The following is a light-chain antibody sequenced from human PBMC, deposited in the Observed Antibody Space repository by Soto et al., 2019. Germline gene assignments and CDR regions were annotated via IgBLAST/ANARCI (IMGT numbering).Light chain of an antibody. V-gene: IGKV3-11*01. CDR3: QQRSNWPPGLT. CDR1: ESVSNY. Sequence: ELFLAQSPATLSLSPGERATLSCRASESVSNYLAWYQQQPGQAPRLLIYDASNRATGIPARFSGSASGTDFTLTISSLEPEDFAVYYCQQRSNWPPGLTFGQGTPLE. CDR2: DAS. J-gene: IGKJ5*01.